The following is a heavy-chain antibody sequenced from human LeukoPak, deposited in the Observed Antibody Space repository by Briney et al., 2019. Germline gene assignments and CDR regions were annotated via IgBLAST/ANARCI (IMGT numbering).Heavy chain of an antibody. CDR2: IYYSGST. Sequence: PSGTLSLTCTVSGGSLSSYYWSWIRQPPGKGLEWIGYIYYSGSTNYNPSLKSRVTISVDTSKNQFSLKLSSVTAADTAVYYCARNAMVRGVLDYWGQGTLVTVSS. V-gene: IGHV4-59*01. J-gene: IGHJ4*02. CDR1: GGSLSSYY. D-gene: IGHD3-10*01. CDR3: ARNAMVRGVLDY.